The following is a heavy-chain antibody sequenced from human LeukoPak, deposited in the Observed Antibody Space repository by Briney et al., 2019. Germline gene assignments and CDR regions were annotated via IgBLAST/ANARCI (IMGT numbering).Heavy chain of an antibody. D-gene: IGHD2-2*02. V-gene: IGHV3-30*02. CDR2: IRYDGSNK. J-gene: IGHJ4*02. CDR3: AKGGLGIGYCTSTSCNTGFDY. CDR1: GFTFSSYG. Sequence: GGSLRLSCAASGFTFSSYGMHWVRQAPGKGLEWVTFIRYDGSNKYYADSVKGRFTISRDNSKNTLYLQMNSLRAEDTAVYYCAKGGLGIGYCTSTSCNTGFDYWGQGTLVTVSS.